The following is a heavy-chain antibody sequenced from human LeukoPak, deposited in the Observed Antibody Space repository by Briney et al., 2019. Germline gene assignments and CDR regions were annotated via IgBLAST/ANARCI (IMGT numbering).Heavy chain of an antibody. Sequence: GESLKISCKGSGYSFTSFWIAWVRQMPGKGLEWMGIIYPGDSDTRYSPSFEGQVTFSADESISTVYLQWSSLKASDTAMYYCARGRYSGTYLSYFDYWAQGTLVTVSS. D-gene: IGHD1-26*01. CDR3: ARGRYSGTYLSYFDY. V-gene: IGHV5-51*01. CDR2: IYPGDSDT. CDR1: GYSFTSFW. J-gene: IGHJ4*02.